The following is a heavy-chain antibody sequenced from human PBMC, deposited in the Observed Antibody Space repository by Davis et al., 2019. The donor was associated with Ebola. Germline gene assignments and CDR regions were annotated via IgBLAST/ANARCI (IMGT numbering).Heavy chain of an antibody. CDR1: GFTFSTYT. V-gene: IGHV3-23*01. J-gene: IGHJ4*02. CDR2: ISGSGGST. Sequence: GESLKISCAASGFTFSTYTMTWVRQAPGKGLEWVSGISGSGGSTDYADSVKGRVTISRDNAKNSLYLQMNSLRAEDTAVYYCARSYLTYSGYGWAYWGQGTLVTVSS. D-gene: IGHD5-12*01. CDR3: ARSYLTYSGYGWAY.